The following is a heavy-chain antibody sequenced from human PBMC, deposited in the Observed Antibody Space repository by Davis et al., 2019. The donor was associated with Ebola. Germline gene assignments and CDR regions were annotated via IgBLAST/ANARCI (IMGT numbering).Heavy chain of an antibody. D-gene: IGHD6-13*01. V-gene: IGHV4-39*07. CDR2: IYYSGST. Sequence: MPSETLSLTCTVSGGSISSSSYYWGWIRQPPGKGLEWIGSIYYSGSTDYNPSLKSRVTISVDTSKNQFSLKLSSVTAADTAVYYCARGRGYSSSWYSRLRGRDLDWFDPWGQGTLVTVSS. J-gene: IGHJ5*02. CDR3: ARGRGYSSSWYSRLRGRDLDWFDP. CDR1: GGSISSSSYY.